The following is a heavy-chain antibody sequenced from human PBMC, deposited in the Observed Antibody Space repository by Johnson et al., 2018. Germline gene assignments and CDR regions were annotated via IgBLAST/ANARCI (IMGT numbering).Heavy chain of an antibody. Sequence: QVQLVQSGGGVVQPGRSLRLSCAASGFTFSSYAMHWVRQAPGKGLEWVAVISYDGSNKYYADSVKGRFTISRDNSKNTLYLQRNSLRAEDTAVYYCSKLPAYYFASSGYYFVPYWGQGTLVTVSS. CDR1: GFTFSSYA. V-gene: IGHV3-30-3*02. CDR3: SKLPAYYFASSGYYFVPY. CDR2: ISYDGSNK. D-gene: IGHD3-22*01. J-gene: IGHJ4*02.